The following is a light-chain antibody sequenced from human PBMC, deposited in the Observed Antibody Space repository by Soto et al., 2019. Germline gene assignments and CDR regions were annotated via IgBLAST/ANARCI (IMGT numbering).Light chain of an antibody. Sequence: DIQMTQSPSAMSASVVDRVSITCRASQGISNYLAWFQQKPGKVPKRLIYAASNLQSGVPSRFSGSGSGTEFTLTISSLQPDDFGSYYCQHMRTFGQGTKVDI. CDR1: QGISNY. CDR3: QHMRT. J-gene: IGKJ1*01. CDR2: AAS. V-gene: IGKV1-17*03.